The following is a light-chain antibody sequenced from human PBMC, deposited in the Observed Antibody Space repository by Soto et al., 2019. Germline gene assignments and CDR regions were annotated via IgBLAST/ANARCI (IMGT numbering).Light chain of an antibody. CDR2: SDN. J-gene: IGLJ2*01. CDR3: AAWDVRFVV. CDR1: RSSIGTNT. Sequence: QSVLTQPPSASGTPGQRVTISCSGSRSSIGTNTVTWYQQLPGTAPKLLIYSDNQRPSGVPDRFSGSKSGTSASLAISALRSDDEAAYYCAAWDVRFVVFGGGTKVTVL. V-gene: IGLV1-44*01.